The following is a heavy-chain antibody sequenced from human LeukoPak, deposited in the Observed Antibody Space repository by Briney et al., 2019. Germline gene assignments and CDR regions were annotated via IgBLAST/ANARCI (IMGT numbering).Heavy chain of an antibody. J-gene: IGHJ2*01. D-gene: IGHD6-19*01. CDR3: ARVPVAGYWYFDL. CDR2: IYYSGST. Sequence: SETMSLTCTVSGGSISSYYWSWIRQSPGKGLEWIGYIYYSGSTNYNPSLKSRVTISVDTSKNQFSLKLSSVTAADTAVYYCARVPVAGYWYFDLWGRGTLVTVSS. CDR1: GGSISSYY. V-gene: IGHV4-59*01.